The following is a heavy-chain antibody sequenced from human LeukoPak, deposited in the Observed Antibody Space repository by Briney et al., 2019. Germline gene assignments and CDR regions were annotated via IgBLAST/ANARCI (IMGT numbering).Heavy chain of an antibody. CDR2: IYYSGST. CDR1: GGSISSSSYY. CDR3: ARSYDYVWGSYGYLNWFDP. J-gene: IGHJ5*02. D-gene: IGHD3-16*01. V-gene: IGHV4-39*01. Sequence: SETLSLTCTASGGSISSSSYYWGWIRQPPGKGLEWIGSIYYSGSTYYNPSLKSRVTISVDTSKNQFSLKLSSVTAADTAVYYCARSYDYVWGSYGYLNWFDPWGQGTLVTVSS.